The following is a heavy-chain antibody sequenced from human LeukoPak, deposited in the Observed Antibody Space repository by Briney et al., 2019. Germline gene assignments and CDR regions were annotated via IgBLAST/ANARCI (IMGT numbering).Heavy chain of an antibody. CDR2: IYYSGST. D-gene: IGHD6-13*01. V-gene: IGHV4-61*01. CDR3: ARDGGPSSWYEEGFDY. J-gene: IGHJ4*02. Sequence: SETLSLTCTVSGGSVSSGSYYWSWIRQPPGKGLEWIGYIYYSGSTNYNPSLKSRVTISVDTSKNQFSLKLSSVTAADTAVYYCARDGGPSSWYEEGFDYWGQGTLVTVSS. CDR1: GGSVSSGSYY.